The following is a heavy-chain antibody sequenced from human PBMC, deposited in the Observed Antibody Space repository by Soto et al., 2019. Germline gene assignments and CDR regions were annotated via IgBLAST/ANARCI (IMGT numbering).Heavy chain of an antibody. D-gene: IGHD2-2*01. J-gene: IGHJ6*02. Sequence: QVQLVQSGAEVKKPGSSVKVSCKASGGTFSSYAISWVRQAPGQGLEWLGGIIPISGTANYAQKFQGRVTITADESTSTAYMELSSLRSEDTAVYYGARSQGSSTSLEIYYYYYYGMDVWGQGTTVPVSS. CDR1: GGTFSSYA. CDR3: ARSQGSSTSLEIYYYYYYGMDV. V-gene: IGHV1-69*01. CDR2: IIPISGTA.